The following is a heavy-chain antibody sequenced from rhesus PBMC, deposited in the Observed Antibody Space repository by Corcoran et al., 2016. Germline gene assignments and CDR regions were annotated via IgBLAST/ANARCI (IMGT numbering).Heavy chain of an antibody. V-gene: IGHV4S9*01. CDR2: IYGNSAST. J-gene: IGHJ4*01. D-gene: IGHD5-24*01. CDR1: GCSISDYYY. CDR3: ARDDTAGTD. Sequence: QVQLQESGPGLVKPSETLSLTCAVSGCSISDYYYWNWIRHPPGKGLEWIGNIYGNSASTYYNPSLKSRVTISKDTSKNQFFLKLSSVTAADTAVYYCARDDTAGTDWGQGVLVTVSS.